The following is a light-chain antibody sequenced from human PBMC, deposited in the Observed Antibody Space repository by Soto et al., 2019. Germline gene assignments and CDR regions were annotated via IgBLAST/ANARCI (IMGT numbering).Light chain of an antibody. J-gene: IGLJ2*01. CDR1: SSDVGAYNY. CDR2: DVT. Sequence: QSVLTQPASVSGSPGQSITISCTGTSSDVGAYNYVSWYQQHPGNAPKLMIYDVTNRPSGVSNRFSGPKSGNTASLTISGLQAEDEADYYCSSYTSSSTLVVFGGGTKLTVL. CDR3: SSYTSSSTLVV. V-gene: IGLV2-14*01.